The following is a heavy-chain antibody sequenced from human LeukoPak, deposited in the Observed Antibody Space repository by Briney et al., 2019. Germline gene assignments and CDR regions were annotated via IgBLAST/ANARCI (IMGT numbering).Heavy chain of an antibody. V-gene: IGHV4-34*01. CDR1: GGSFSGYY. CDR2: INHSGST. D-gene: IGHD3-22*01. Sequence: PSETLSLTCAVYGGSFSGYYWSWIRQPPGKGLEWIGEINHSGSTNYNPSLKSRVTISVDTSKNQFSLKLCSVTAADTAVYYCARGKLTYYYDSSGYSDAFDIWGQGTMVTVSS. CDR3: ARGKLTYYYDSSGYSDAFDI. J-gene: IGHJ3*02.